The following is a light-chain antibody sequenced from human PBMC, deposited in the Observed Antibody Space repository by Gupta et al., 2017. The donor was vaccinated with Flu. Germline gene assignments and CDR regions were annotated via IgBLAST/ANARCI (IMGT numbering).Light chain of an antibody. Sequence: QSALTQPPSASGSPGQSVTISCTGTSSDVGRYNYVSWYQQHPGKAPKLMISEVNKRPSGVPDRFSVSKSGNTAYLTVSGPQAEDGADYYCFSDWCSNNWVFGGGTKLTVL. CDR3: FSDWCSNNWV. CDR1: SSDVGRYNY. CDR2: EVN. V-gene: IGLV2-8*01. J-gene: IGLJ3*02.